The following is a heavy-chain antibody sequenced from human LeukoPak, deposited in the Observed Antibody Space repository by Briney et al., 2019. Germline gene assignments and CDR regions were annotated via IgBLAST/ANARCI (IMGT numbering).Heavy chain of an antibody. V-gene: IGHV4-59*01. D-gene: IGHD6-19*01. CDR1: GGSISRYY. CDR3: AGGGQWLAFDY. CDR2: IHYSGTT. Sequence: SETLSLTCTVSGGSISRYYWSWIRQPPGKGLEWIGYIHYSGTTNYNPSLKSRVTISVDTSKNQFSLKPSSVTAADTAVYYCAGGGQWLAFDYWGQGTLVTVSS. J-gene: IGHJ4*02.